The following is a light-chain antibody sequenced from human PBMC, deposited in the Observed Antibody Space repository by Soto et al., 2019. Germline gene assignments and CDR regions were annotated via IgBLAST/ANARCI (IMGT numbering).Light chain of an antibody. CDR1: QSINTY. CDR2: VAS. Sequence: DIQMTQSPSSLSAYVGDRVTITCRTSQSINTYLNWYQQKPGKAPKXMIYVASTLQSGVPSRFSGSGSGTDFTLTVSSLQPEDVATYYCQQSYTTPITLGQGTRLEIK. J-gene: IGKJ5*01. V-gene: IGKV1-39*01. CDR3: QQSYTTPIT.